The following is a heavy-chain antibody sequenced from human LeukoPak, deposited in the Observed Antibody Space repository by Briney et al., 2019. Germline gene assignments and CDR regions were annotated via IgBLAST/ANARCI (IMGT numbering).Heavy chain of an antibody. D-gene: IGHD2-21*01. CDR3: ASGGELQPFYYYYMDV. Sequence: GASVKVSCKASGYTFTSYGISWVRQAPGQGLEWMGGIIPIFGTANYAQKFQGRVTITTDESTSTAYMELSSLRSEDTAVYYCASGGELQPFYYYYMDVWGKGTTVTVSS. CDR2: IIPIFGTA. V-gene: IGHV1-69*05. CDR1: GYTFTSYG. J-gene: IGHJ6*03.